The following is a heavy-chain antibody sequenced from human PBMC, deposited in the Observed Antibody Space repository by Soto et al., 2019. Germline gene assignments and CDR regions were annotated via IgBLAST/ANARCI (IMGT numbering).Heavy chain of an antibody. Sequence: ASVKVSCKASGYTFTSYGISWVRQAPGQGLEWMGWISAYNGNTNYAQKLQGRVTMTTDTSTSTAYMELRSLRSDDTAVYYCARDLTTVTTYFWFDPWGQGTLVTVSS. V-gene: IGHV1-18*01. D-gene: IGHD4-17*01. CDR1: GYTFTSYG. CDR2: ISAYNGNT. CDR3: ARDLTTVTTYFWFDP. J-gene: IGHJ5*02.